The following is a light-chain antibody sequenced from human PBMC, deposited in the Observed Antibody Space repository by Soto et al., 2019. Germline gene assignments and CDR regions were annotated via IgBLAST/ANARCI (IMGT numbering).Light chain of an antibody. CDR1: QTITRH. CDR2: AAS. Sequence: DIQMTQSPSSLSASVGDTVTITCRASQTITRHLNWYQQKPGKAPKLLIYAASTLRSGVPSRFSGSGSGTDFTLTISSLQPEDFATYYCQQSDTTPLFTFVPGTRVDIK. V-gene: IGKV1-39*01. J-gene: IGKJ3*01. CDR3: QQSDTTPLFT.